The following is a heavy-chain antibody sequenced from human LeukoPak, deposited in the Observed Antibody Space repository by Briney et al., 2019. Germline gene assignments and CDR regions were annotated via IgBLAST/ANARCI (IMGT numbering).Heavy chain of an antibody. CDR1: GDSVSSNSAA. D-gene: IGHD2-15*01. CDR2: TYYRSKWYN. CDR3: ARMWGYCSGGSCYDYYYYYGMDV. V-gene: IGHV6-1*01. J-gene: IGHJ6*02. Sequence: SQTLSLTCAISGDSVSSNSAAWNWIRQSPSRGLEWLGRTYYRSKWYNDYAVSVKSRITINPDTSKNQFSLQLNSVTPGDTAVYYCARMWGYCSGGSCYDYYYYYGMDVWGQGTTVTVSS.